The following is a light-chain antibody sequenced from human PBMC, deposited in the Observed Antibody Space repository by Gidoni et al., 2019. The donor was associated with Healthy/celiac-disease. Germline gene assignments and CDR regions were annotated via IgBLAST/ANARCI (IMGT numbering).Light chain of an antibody. Sequence: DIQMTQSPSSLSASVGDRVTITCRASQSMSSYLNWYQQKPGKAPKLLIYAASSLQSGVPSRFSGSGSGTDFTLTISSLQPEDFATYYCQQSYSTPQLTFXGXTKVEIK. CDR2: AAS. CDR3: QQSYSTPQLT. J-gene: IGKJ4*01. CDR1: QSMSSY. V-gene: IGKV1-39*01.